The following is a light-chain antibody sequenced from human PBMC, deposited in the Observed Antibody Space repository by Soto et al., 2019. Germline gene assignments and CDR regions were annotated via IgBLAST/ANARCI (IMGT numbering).Light chain of an antibody. CDR1: ENIYTN. CDR2: GAS. CDR3: QQYYNWPRT. J-gene: IGKJ5*01. Sequence: IVMTHSPATLSVSPGEIATLSVRASENIYTNLAWYQQKPGQAPRLLFYGASTRATGLPARFSGTGSGTEFTLTINSLQAEDSAVYYCQQYYNWPRTFGQGTRLEIK. V-gene: IGKV3-15*01.